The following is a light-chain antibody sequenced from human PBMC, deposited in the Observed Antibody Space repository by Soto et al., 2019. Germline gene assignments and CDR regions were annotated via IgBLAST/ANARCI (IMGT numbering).Light chain of an antibody. CDR2: GNS. CDR3: QSYDSSLSGYVV. Sequence: QTVVTQPPSVSGAPGQRVTISCTGTSSNIGAGYDVHWYQHLPGTAPKVLIYGNSNRPSGVPDRFSGSKSGTSASLAITGLRAEDEAHYYCQSYDSSLSGYVVFGGGTKVTVL. J-gene: IGLJ2*01. V-gene: IGLV1-40*01. CDR1: SSNIGAGYD.